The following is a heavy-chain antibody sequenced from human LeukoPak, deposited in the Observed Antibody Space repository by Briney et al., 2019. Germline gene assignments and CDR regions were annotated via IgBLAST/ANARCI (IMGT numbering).Heavy chain of an antibody. V-gene: IGHV3-7*01. CDR1: GFTFNSYW. Sequence: GGSLRLSCTASGFTFNSYWMSCVRQAPGKGLEWVDNITQDGSEKYYVDSVKSRFTISRDNAKNSLYLQMNSLRAEDTAVYYCARGRRVPAAMGNWFDPWGQGTLVTVSS. D-gene: IGHD2-2*01. CDR3: ARGRRVPAAMGNWFDP. J-gene: IGHJ5*02. CDR2: ITQDGSEK.